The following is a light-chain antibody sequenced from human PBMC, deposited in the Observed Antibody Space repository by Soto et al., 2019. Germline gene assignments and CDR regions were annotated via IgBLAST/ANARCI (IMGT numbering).Light chain of an antibody. V-gene: IGLV2-14*01. CDR1: SSDVGGYKY. J-gene: IGLJ2*01. CDR2: EVS. CDR3: WSYAGNTIFV. Sequence: QSALTQPASVSGSPGQSITISCTGTSSDVGGYKYVSWYQQHPGKAPKLMIYEVSNRPSGVSNRFSGSKSGNTASLTISGLQAEDEAYYYCWSYAGNTIFVFGGGTKLTVL.